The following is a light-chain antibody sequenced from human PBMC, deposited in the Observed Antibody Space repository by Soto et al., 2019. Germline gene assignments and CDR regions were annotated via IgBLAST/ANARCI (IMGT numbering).Light chain of an antibody. J-gene: IGLJ2*01. Sequence: QAVVTQPPSASGTPGPRVTISCSGSSSNIGSNAVNWYQQLPGTAPKLLIYSNNQRHSGVPDRFSGSKSGTSASLAISGLQSEDEADYHCAAWDDSLNGVVFGGGTKLTV. CDR2: SNN. V-gene: IGLV1-44*01. CDR3: AAWDDSLNGVV. CDR1: SSNIGSNA.